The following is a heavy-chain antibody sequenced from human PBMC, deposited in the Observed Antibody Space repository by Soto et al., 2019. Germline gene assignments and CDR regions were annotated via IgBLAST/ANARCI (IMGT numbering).Heavy chain of an antibody. V-gene: IGHV2-5*02. CDR2: LYWDDDK. CDR1: GLSLRTTGVG. D-gene: IGHD2-21*02. Sequence: QVTLKESGPTLVKPTQTLTLTCTVSGLSLRTTGVGVGWVRQPPGKALEWLALLYWDDDKRYSPSLRSRLTIDKEISEKHVVLTMTSVDTVDTATYYCVQSRCGGDCLEIYSSHAYNGLDVWGQGTTVTVSS. CDR3: VQSRCGGDCLEIYSSHAYNGLDV. J-gene: IGHJ6*02.